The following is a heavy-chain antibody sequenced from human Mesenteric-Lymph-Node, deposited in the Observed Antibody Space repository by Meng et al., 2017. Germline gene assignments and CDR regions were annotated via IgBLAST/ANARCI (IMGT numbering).Heavy chain of an antibody. V-gene: IGHV4-4*02. CDR2: IYHSGST. J-gene: IGHJ4*02. CDR1: GASIRSGNW. Sequence: VQAQGSRPGLVKPSDTLSLTCVGLGASIRSGNWWNWVRQPPVTGLEWIGDIYHSGSTNYNPSLKSRVTISVDKSKNQFSLKLSSVTAADTAMYYCARGGGCSSSSCDLDYWGQGVLVTVSS. D-gene: IGHD2-2*01. CDR3: ARGGGCSSSSCDLDY.